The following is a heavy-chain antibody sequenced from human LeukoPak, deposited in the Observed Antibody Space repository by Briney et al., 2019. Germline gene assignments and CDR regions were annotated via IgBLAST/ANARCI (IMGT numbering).Heavy chain of an antibody. D-gene: IGHD1-26*01. CDR2: IRSKAYGGTT. CDR3: TSVGAGAFDY. J-gene: IGHJ4*02. Sequence: GRSLRLSCTASGFTFGDYAMSWVRQAPGKGLEWVGFIRSKAYGGTTEHAASVKGRFTISRDDSKSIAYLQMNSLKTEDTAVYYCTSVGAGAFDYWGQGTLVTVSS. CDR1: GFTFGDYA. V-gene: IGHV3-49*04.